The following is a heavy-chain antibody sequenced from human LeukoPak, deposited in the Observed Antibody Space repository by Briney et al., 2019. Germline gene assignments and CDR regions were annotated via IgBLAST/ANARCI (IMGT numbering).Heavy chain of an antibody. CDR3: ARDRVPSSSWWEDYYYGMDV. V-gene: IGHV3-74*01. D-gene: IGHD6-13*01. CDR2: INSDGSST. CDR1: GFTFINHW. J-gene: IGHJ6*02. Sequence: GGSLRLSCAASGFTFINHWMHWVRQGPGKGLVWVSRINSDGSSTIYADSVKGRFTISRDNAKNTLFLQMNSLRADDTAVYFCARDRVPSSSWWEDYYYGMDVWGQGTTVTVSS.